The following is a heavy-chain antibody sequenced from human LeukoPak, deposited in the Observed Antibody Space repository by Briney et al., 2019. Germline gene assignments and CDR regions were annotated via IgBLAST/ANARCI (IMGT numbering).Heavy chain of an antibody. D-gene: IGHD2-2*01. CDR1: GYTFTGYY. V-gene: IGHV1-2*02. CDR3: ARAFYCSSTSCYANMVDY. CDR2: INPNSGGT. J-gene: IGHJ4*02. Sequence: ASVKVSCKASGYTFTGYYMHWVRQAPGQGLEWMGWINPNSGGTNYAQKFQGRVTMTRDTSISTAYMELSRLRSDDTAVYYCARAFYCSSTSCYANMVDYWGRGTLVPVSS.